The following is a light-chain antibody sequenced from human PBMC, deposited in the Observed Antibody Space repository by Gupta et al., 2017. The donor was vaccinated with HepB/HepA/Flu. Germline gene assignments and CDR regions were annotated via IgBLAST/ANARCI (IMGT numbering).Light chain of an antibody. CDR3: AAWDDSLDGHV. V-gene: IGLV1-44*01. CDR2: NNN. CDR1: SSSVGPNA. J-gene: IGLJ3*02. Sequence: QSVLTQPPSASGTPGQRVIISCSGSSSSVGPNAVNWYQQLPGTAPKLLIYNNNQRPSGVPDRFSGSKSGTSASLAISGLQSEDEADYYCAAWDDSLDGHVFGGGTKLTVL.